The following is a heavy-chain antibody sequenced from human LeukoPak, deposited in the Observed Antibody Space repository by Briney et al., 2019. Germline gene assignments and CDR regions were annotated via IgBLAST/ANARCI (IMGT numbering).Heavy chain of an antibody. Sequence: PSETLSLTCTVSGGSISSGGYYWSWIRQHPGKGLEWIGYIYYSGSTYYNPSLKSRVTISVDTSKNQFSLKLSSVTAADTAVYYCARGPTVTTGENYWGQGTLVTVSS. CDR2: IYYSGST. V-gene: IGHV4-31*03. CDR1: GGSISSGGYY. J-gene: IGHJ4*02. CDR3: ARGPTVTTGENY. D-gene: IGHD4-17*01.